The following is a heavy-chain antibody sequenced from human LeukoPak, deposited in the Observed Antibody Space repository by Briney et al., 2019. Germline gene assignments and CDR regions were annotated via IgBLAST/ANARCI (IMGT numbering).Heavy chain of an antibody. V-gene: IGHV1-8*01. CDR1: GYTFTSYD. J-gene: IGHJ4*02. D-gene: IGHD3-3*01. Sequence: GASVKVSCKASGYTFTSYDINWVRQATGQGLEWMGWMNPNSGNTGYAQKFQGRVTMTRNTSISTAYMELSSLRSEDTAVYYCAKGAIRFLEWFRLGDVFVEPGGNVEWGQGTLVTVSS. CDR3: AKGAIRFLEWFRLGDVFVEPGGNVE. CDR2: MNPNSGNT.